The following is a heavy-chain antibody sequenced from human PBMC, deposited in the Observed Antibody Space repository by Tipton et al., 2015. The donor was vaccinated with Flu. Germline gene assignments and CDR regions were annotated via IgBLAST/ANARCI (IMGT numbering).Heavy chain of an antibody. CDR3: ARFQRSDYVWGSYRLTHYFDY. CDR1: GGSFSGYY. D-gene: IGHD3-16*02. Sequence: TLSLTCAVYGGSFSGYYWSWIRQPPGKGLEWIGEINHSGSTNYNPSLKSRVTISVDTSKNQFSLKLSSVTAADTAVYYCARFQRSDYVWGSYRLTHYFDYWGQGTLVTVSS. V-gene: IGHV4-34*01. CDR2: INHSGST. J-gene: IGHJ4*02.